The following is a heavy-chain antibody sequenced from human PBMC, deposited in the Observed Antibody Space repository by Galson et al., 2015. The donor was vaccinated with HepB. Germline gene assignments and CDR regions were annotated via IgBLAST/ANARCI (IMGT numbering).Heavy chain of an antibody. D-gene: IGHD6-25*01. Sequence: SETLSLTCTVSGASMNSYYWNWIRQTPGKGLEWIGYIFYSGATIYNPSLKSRLSISVDTSRMQFSLNLSSVTAADTAAYYCAASQGRLPTRHFSHWGQGTLVNVSS. CDR2: IFYSGAT. CDR3: AASQGRLPTRHFSH. V-gene: IGHV4-59*01. CDR1: GASMNSYY. J-gene: IGHJ1*01.